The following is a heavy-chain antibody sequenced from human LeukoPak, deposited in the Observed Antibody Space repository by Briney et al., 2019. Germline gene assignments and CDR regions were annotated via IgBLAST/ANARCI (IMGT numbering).Heavy chain of an antibody. CDR2: ISNEGRVQ. D-gene: IGHD3-9*01. J-gene: IGHJ5*02. CDR3: SKGGGTKSATWERYFLDL. CDR1: GFTFSDYG. V-gene: IGHV3-30*18. Sequence: GGSLRLSCAASGFTFSDYGMHWVRQAPGKGLEWVTVISNEGRVQYYADSVKGRFTISRDNSENTLSLQMTSLTADDPAVYYCSKGGGTKSATWERYFLDLWGRGTGVSVS.